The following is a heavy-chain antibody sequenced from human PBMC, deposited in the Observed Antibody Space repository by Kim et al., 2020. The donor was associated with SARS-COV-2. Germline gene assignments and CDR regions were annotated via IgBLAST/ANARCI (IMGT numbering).Heavy chain of an antibody. Sequence: SETLSLTCAVSGGSISSGGYSWSWIRQPPGKGLEWIGYIYHSGSTYYNPSLKSRVTISVDRSKNQFSLKLSSVTAADTAVYYCARARWFGELLLYFDYWGQGTLVTVSS. CDR1: GGSISSGGYS. CDR2: IYHSGST. V-gene: IGHV4-30-2*01. J-gene: IGHJ4*02. CDR3: ARARWFGELLLYFDY. D-gene: IGHD3-10*01.